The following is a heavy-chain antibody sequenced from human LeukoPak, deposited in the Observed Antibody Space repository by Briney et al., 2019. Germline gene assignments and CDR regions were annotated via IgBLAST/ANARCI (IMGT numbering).Heavy chain of an antibody. CDR3: AKDDPPKRYGVSTRTFDF. D-gene: IGHD4-17*01. V-gene: IGHV3-23*01. J-gene: IGHJ4*02. Sequence: TGLCLRLSCAVSGFTFSIYAMSWVRHAPGKGLEWVSTISGIGGSTYHADSGKGRFTISRRNSKNTLYLQMNSLRDEDTAVYYCAKDDPPKRYGVSTRTFDFWGQGTMVTVSS. CDR2: ISGIGGST. CDR1: GFTFSIYA.